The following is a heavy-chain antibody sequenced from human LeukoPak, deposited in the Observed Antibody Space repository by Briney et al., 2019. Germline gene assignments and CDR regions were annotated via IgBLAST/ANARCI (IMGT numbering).Heavy chain of an antibody. CDR3: ARGTGGATDYYGMDV. J-gene: IGHJ6*02. CDR1: GGSISSYY. Sequence: PSETLSLTCTVSGGSISSYYWSWIRQPPGKGLEWIGYIYYSGSTNYNPSLKSRVTISVDTSKDQFSLKLSSVTAADTAVYYCARGTGGATDYYGMDVWGQGTTVTVSS. D-gene: IGHD1-26*01. CDR2: IYYSGST. V-gene: IGHV4-59*08.